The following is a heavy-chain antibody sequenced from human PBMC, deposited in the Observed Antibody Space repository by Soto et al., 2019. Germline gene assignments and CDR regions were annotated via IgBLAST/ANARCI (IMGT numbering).Heavy chain of an antibody. J-gene: IGHJ6*02. Sequence: ASVKVSCKASGYTFTGYYMHWVRQAPGQGLEWMGWINPNSGGTNYAQKFQGRVTMTRDTSISTAYMELSRLRSDDTAVYYCARVDSGYCSSTSCYTPLGMDVWGQGTTVTVSS. CDR2: INPNSGGT. D-gene: IGHD2-2*02. CDR3: ARVDSGYCSSTSCYTPLGMDV. CDR1: GYTFTGYY. V-gene: IGHV1-2*02.